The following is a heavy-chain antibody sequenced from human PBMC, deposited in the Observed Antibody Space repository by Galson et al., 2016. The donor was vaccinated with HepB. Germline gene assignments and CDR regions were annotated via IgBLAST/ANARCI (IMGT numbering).Heavy chain of an antibody. CDR1: GFGFSSFD. CDR2: ISYDDRYR. Sequence: SLRLSCAASGFGFSSFDMHWVRQAPGKGLEWVAVISYDDRYRYYGDSVKGRFTISRDNSKNSLYLQMNSLRTEDTALYYCAKGGLWSGSLGAEYFQHWGQGTLVTVSS. D-gene: IGHD3-3*01. CDR3: AKGGLWSGSLGAEYFQH. V-gene: IGHV3-30*18. J-gene: IGHJ1*01.